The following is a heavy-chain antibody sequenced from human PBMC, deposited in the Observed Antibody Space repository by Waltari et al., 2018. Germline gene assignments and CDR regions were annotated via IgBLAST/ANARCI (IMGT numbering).Heavy chain of an antibody. CDR1: GGSISSYY. D-gene: IGHD1-26*01. V-gene: IGHV4-59*01. Sequence: QVQLQESGPGLVKPSETLSLTCTVSGGSISSYYWSWLRPPPGKGLEWIGYIYYSGSTNYNPSLKSRVTISVDTSKNQFSLKLSSVTAADTAVYYCARDRGSYARDDPFFDYWGQGTLVTVSS. CDR3: ARDRGSYARDDPFFDY. J-gene: IGHJ4*02. CDR2: IYYSGST.